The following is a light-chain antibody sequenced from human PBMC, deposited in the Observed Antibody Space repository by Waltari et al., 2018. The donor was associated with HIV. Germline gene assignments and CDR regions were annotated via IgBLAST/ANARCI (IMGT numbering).Light chain of an antibody. Sequence: QSVLTQPPSASGTPGQRVTISCSGSSSNIGSNCVYWNHHLSGTAPKLLVYRNNQRPSGVPDRLSGSKSGTSASLAISGLRSEDEADYYCATWNDSLVGGGTKLTVL. CDR1: SSNIGSNC. CDR3: ATWNDSL. J-gene: IGLJ2*01. V-gene: IGLV1-47*01. CDR2: RNN.